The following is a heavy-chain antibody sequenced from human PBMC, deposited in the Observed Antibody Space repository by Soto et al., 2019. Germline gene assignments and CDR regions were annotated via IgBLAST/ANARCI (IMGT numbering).Heavy chain of an antibody. V-gene: IGHV3-30-3*01. CDR3: AREITSGYCSGGSCYPDY. J-gene: IGHJ4*02. CDR1: GFTFSSYA. D-gene: IGHD2-15*01. CDR2: ISYDGSNK. Sequence: QVQLVESGGGVVQPGRSLRLSCAASGFTFSSYAMHWVRQAPGKGLEWVAVISYDGSNKYYADSVKGRFTISRDNSKNTLYLQMNSLRAEDTAVYYCAREITSGYCSGGSCYPDYWGQGTLVTVSS.